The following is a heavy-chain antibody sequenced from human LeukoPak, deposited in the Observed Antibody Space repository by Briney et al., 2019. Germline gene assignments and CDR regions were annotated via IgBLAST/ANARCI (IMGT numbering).Heavy chain of an antibody. CDR1: GFTFSSYA. Sequence: PGRSLRLSCAASGFTFSSYAMHWVRQAPGKGLEWVAVISYDGSNKYYADSVKGRFTISRDNAKNSLYLQMNSLRAEDTAVYYCVTSRGHLDYWGQGTLVTVSS. V-gene: IGHV3-30-3*01. CDR2: ISYDGSNK. CDR3: VTSRGHLDY. D-gene: IGHD2/OR15-2a*01. J-gene: IGHJ4*02.